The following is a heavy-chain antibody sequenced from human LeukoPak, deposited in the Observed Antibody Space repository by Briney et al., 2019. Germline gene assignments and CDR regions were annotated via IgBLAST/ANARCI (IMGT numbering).Heavy chain of an antibody. CDR3: ARDSGSDYYYYMDV. V-gene: IGHV1-18*01. CDR2: ISAYNGNT. J-gene: IGHJ6*03. Sequence: GASVKVSCKASGYTFTSYGISWVRQAPGQGLEWRGWISAYNGNTNYAQKLQGRVTMTTDTSTSTAYMELRSLRSDDTAVYSCARDSGSDYYYYMDVWGKGTTVTVSS. CDR1: GYTFTSYG. D-gene: IGHD7-27*01.